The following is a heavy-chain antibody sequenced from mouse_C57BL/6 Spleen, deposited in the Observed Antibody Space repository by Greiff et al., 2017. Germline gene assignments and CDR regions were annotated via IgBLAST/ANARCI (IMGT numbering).Heavy chain of an antibody. D-gene: IGHD1-1*01. J-gene: IGHJ1*03. CDR2: IDPSDSYT. V-gene: IGHV1-50*01. CDR1: GYTFTSYW. CDR3: ARLGYGSSYWYFDG. Sequence: VQLQQPGAELVKPGASVKLSCKASGYTFTSYWMQWVKQRPGQGLEWIGEIDPSDSYTNYNQKFKGKATLTVDTSSSTAYMQLSSLTSEDSAVYYCARLGYGSSYWYFDGGGTGTTVTVSS.